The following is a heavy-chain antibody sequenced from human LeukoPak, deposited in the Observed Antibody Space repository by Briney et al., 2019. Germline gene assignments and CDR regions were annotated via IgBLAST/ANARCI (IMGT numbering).Heavy chain of an antibody. CDR3: ARVWGSAQQWLPTYYFDY. Sequence: SVKVSCKASGYTFTSYGISWVRQAPGQGLEWMGSIIPILGIANYAQKFQGRVTITADKSTSTAYMELSSLRSEDTAVYYCARVWGSAQQWLPTYYFDYWGQGTLVTVSS. CDR1: GYTFTSYG. J-gene: IGHJ4*02. D-gene: IGHD6-19*01. CDR2: IIPILGIA. V-gene: IGHV1-69*04.